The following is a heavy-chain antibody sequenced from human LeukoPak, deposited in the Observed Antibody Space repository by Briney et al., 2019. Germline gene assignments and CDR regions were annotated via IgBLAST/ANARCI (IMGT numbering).Heavy chain of an antibody. CDR1: GGSISSSSYY. V-gene: IGHV4-39*01. J-gene: IGHJ5*02. Sequence: SETLSLTCTVSGGSISSSSYYWGWIPQPPGKGLEWIGSIYYSGSTYYNPSLKSRVTISVDTSKNQFSLKLSSVTAADTAVYYCARRESNDFWSGYAFDPWGQGTLVTVSS. CDR2: IYYSGST. CDR3: ARRESNDFWSGYAFDP. D-gene: IGHD3-3*01.